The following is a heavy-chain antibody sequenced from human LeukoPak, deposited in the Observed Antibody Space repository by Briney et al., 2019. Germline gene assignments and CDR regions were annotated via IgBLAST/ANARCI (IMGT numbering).Heavy chain of an antibody. V-gene: IGHV3-30*02. D-gene: IGHD3-10*01. Sequence: PGGSLRLSCAASGFTFSRFGMHWVRQAPGKGLEWVAILRYDGSDKEYAESVKGRFIISRDNSKNTLYVQMDSLRIEDTSVYFCARDFSYGVKGAFEYWGQGTLVTVSS. CDR1: GFTFSRFG. J-gene: IGHJ4*02. CDR2: LRYDGSDK. CDR3: ARDFSYGVKGAFEY.